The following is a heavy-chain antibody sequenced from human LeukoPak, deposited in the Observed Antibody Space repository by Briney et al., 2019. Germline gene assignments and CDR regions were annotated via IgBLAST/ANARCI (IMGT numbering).Heavy chain of an antibody. V-gene: IGHV1-2*04. D-gene: IGHD6-13*01. Sequence: GASVKVSCKASGYTFTGYYMHWVRQAPGQGREWMGWINPNSGGTNYAQKFQGWVTMTRDPSISTAYMELSRLRSDDTAVYYCARGVAAAGMDYYYGMDVWGKGTTVTVSS. CDR3: ARGVAAAGMDYYYGMDV. J-gene: IGHJ6*04. CDR1: GYTFTGYY. CDR2: INPNSGGT.